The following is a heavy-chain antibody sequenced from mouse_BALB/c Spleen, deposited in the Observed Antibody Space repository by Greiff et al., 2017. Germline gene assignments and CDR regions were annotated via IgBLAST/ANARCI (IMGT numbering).Heavy chain of an antibody. Sequence: EVQLQESGPGLVKPSQSLSLTCTVTGYSITSDYAWNWIRQFPGNKLEWMCYISYSGSTSYNPSLKSRISITRDTSKNQFFLQLNSVTTEDTATYYCARCQLELRNYFDYWGQGTTLTVSS. V-gene: IGHV3-2*02. J-gene: IGHJ2*01. CDR1: GYSITSDYA. CDR3: ARCQLELRNYFDY. CDR2: ISYSGST. D-gene: IGHD3-1*01.